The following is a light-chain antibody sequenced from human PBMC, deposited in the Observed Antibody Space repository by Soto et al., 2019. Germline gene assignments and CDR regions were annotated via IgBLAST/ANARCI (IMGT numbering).Light chain of an antibody. CDR2: ADS. CDR3: QQSYSAPFT. Sequence: DIQLSQSPSTLSASVGDTVTITCRASQRSGKYLNWYQQKPGKAHKLLIYADSSLQPGAPSIFSGSGSGTDFTLTISSLHLENVASYYCQQSYSAPFTFGPGTKVDFK. V-gene: IGKV1-39*01. CDR1: QRSGKY. J-gene: IGKJ3*01.